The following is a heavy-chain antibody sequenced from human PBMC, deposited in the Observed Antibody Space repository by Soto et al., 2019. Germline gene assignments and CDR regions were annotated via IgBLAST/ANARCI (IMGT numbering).Heavy chain of an antibody. J-gene: IGHJ6*02. V-gene: IGHV1-69*06. Sequence: GASVKVSCKASGGTFSSHAISWVRQAPGQGLEWMGGIIPIFGTANYAQKFQGSATITADKSTSTAYMELSSLRSEDTAAYYCARVRVVVLPAAMRHYGMDVWGQGTTATVCS. CDR1: GGTFSSHA. D-gene: IGHD2-2*01. CDR3: ARVRVVVLPAAMRHYGMDV. CDR2: IIPIFGTA.